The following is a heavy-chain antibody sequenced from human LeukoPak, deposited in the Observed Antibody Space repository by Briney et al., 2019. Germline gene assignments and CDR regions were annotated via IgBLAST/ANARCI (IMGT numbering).Heavy chain of an antibody. CDR1: GGSISSYY. CDR3: ARDRGGTGGWFDP. CDR2: IYYSGST. J-gene: IGHJ5*02. V-gene: IGHV4-59*01. Sequence: SETLSLTCTVSGGSISSYYWSWIRQPPGKGLEWIGYIYYSGSTNYDPSLKSQVTISVDTSKNQFSLKLSSVTAADTAVCYCARDRGGTGGWFDPWGQGTLVTVSS. D-gene: IGHD3-16*01.